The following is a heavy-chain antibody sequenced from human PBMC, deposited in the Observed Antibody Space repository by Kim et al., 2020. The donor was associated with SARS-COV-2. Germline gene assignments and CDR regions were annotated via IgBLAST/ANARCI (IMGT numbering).Heavy chain of an antibody. CDR2: ISGSSGSV. Sequence: GESLRLSCAASGFTFSTYAMSWVRQAPGKGLEWVSSISGSSGSVYYAESVKGRFTISRDSSKTTLYLQMNTLRAEDTAVYYCAKDGGGPYTTGWDYFD. D-gene: IGHD6-19*01. CDR1: GFTFSTYA. CDR3: AKDGGGPYTTGWDYFD. J-gene: IGHJ4*01. V-gene: IGHV3-23*01.